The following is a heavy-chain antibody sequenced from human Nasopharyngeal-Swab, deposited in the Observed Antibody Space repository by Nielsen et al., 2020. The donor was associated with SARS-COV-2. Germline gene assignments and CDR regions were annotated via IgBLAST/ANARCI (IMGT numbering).Heavy chain of an antibody. CDR3: ARSAVAVAGRGDYYYGMDV. CDR2: INPNSGGT. D-gene: IGHD6-19*01. Sequence: ASVQVSCKASGYTFTGHYMHWVRQAPGQGLEWMGWINPNSGGTNYAQKFQAWVTMTRDTSISTAYMELSRLTSDDTAVYYCARSAVAVAGRGDYYYGMDVWGQGTTVTVSS. J-gene: IGHJ6*02. V-gene: IGHV1-2*04. CDR1: GYTFTGHY.